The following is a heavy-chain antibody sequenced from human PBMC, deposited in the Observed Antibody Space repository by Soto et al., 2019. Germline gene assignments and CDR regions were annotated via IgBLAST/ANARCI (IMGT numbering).Heavy chain of an antibody. Sequence: SETLSLTCTVSGGSISSSSYYWGWIRQPPGKGLEWIGSIYYSGSTYYNPSLKSRVTISVDTSKNQFSLKLSSVTAADTAVYYCARQPRPGIAAAGNLDYWGQGTLVTV. CDR3: ARQPRPGIAAAGNLDY. J-gene: IGHJ4*02. V-gene: IGHV4-39*01. CDR1: GGSISSSSYY. D-gene: IGHD6-13*01. CDR2: IYYSGST.